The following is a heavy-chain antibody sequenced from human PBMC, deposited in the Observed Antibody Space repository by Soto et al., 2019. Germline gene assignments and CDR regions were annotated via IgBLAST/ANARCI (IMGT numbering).Heavy chain of an antibody. CDR1: GFTFCSYA. V-gene: IGHV3-23*01. J-gene: IGHJ5*02. CDR3: SKDRDSSTWYGWFDP. Sequence: GGSLRLSCAASGFTFCSYAMSWVRQSPGKGLEWVSVISGGGAGTNYADSVKGRFTISRDNSKNTLYLQMNSLRPEDTAIYYCSKDRDSSTWYGWFDPWGQGTLVTVSS. D-gene: IGHD6-13*01. CDR2: ISGGGAGT.